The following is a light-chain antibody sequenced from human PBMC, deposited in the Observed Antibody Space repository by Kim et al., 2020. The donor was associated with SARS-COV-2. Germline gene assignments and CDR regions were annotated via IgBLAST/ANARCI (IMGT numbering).Light chain of an antibody. CDR2: KTS. J-gene: IGKJ1*01. CDR1: QSFSSW. Sequence: DIQMTQSPSTLSASVGDRVTITCRASQSFSSWLAWYQQKPGKVPKLLIYKTSILESGVPSRFSGSGSGTEFTLTISSLQPDDFATYYCQQYDSYPRTFGQGTKVDIK. V-gene: IGKV1-5*03. CDR3: QQYDSYPRT.